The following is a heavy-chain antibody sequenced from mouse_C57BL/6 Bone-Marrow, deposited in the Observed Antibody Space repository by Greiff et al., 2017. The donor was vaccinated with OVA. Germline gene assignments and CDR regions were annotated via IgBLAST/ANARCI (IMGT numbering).Heavy chain of an antibody. CDR1: GFTFSSYT. CDR2: ISGGGGNT. J-gene: IGHJ1*03. Sequence: EVKLMESGGGLVKPGGSLQLSCAASGFTFSSYTMSWVRQTPEKRLGWVATISGGGGNTYYPDSVKGRFTISRDNAKNTLYLQMSSLRSEDTALYYCARRKDYDYDIWYFDVWGTGTTVTVSS. V-gene: IGHV5-9*01. D-gene: IGHD2-4*01. CDR3: ARRKDYDYDIWYFDV.